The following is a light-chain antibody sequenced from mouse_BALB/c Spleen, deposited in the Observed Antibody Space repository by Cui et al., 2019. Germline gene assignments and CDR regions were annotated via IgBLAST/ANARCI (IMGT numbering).Light chain of an antibody. V-gene: IGKV4-80*01. CDR1: SRVSY. J-gene: IGKJ1*01. CDR2: STS. Sequence: HIVLTQSPAIMSASLWEELTLFCSPSSRVSYMPWYQQKSCTSPKLLIYSTSNLASGVPSRFSGSGSGTFYSLTISSVEAEDAADYYCHQWSSYPWTFGGGTKLEIK. CDR3: HQWSSYPWT.